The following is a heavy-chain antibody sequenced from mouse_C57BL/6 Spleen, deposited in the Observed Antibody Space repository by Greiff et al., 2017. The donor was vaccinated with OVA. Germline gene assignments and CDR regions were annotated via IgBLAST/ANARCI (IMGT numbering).Heavy chain of an antibody. Sequence: EVMLVESGPELVKPGASVKIPCKASGYTFTDYNMDWVKQSHGKSLEWIGDINPNNGGTIYNQKFKGKATLTVDKSSSTAYMELRSLTSEDTAVYYYARRPMDYWGQGTSVTVSS. J-gene: IGHJ4*01. CDR3: ARRPMDY. V-gene: IGHV1-18*01. CDR2: INPNNGGT. CDR1: GYTFTDYN.